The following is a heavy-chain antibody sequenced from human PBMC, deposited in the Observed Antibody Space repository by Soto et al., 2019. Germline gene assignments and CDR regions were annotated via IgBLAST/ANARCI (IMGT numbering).Heavy chain of an antibody. CDR3: ARVGYYYDSSGYYYIFDY. D-gene: IGHD3-22*01. V-gene: IGHV3-66*01. Sequence: PGGSLRLSCAASGFTVSSNYMSWFRQAPGKGLEWVSVIYSGGSTYYADSVKGRFTISRDNSKNTLYLQMNSLRAEDTAVYYCARVGYYYDSSGYYYIFDYWGQGTLVTGPS. CDR2: IYSGGST. CDR1: GFTVSSNY. J-gene: IGHJ4*02.